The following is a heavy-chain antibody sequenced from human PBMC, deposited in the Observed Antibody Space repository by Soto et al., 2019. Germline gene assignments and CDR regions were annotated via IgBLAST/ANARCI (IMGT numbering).Heavy chain of an antibody. CDR1: GGSISSGDYY. CDR2: IYYSGST. CDR3: ARESFVGCSSTSCYPRAGDYYYYYYGMDV. Sequence: SETLSLTCTVSGGSISSGDYYWSWIRQPPGKGLEWIGYIYYSGSTNYNPSLKSRVTISVDTSKNQFSLKLSSVTAADTAVYYCARESFVGCSSTSCYPRAGDYYYYYYGMDVWGQGTTVTVSS. J-gene: IGHJ6*02. V-gene: IGHV4-30-4*01. D-gene: IGHD2-2*01.